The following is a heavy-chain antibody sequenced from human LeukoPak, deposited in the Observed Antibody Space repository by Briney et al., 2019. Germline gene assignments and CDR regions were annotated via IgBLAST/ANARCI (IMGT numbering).Heavy chain of an antibody. V-gene: IGHV4-59*01. D-gene: IGHD3-22*01. CDR1: GGSISSYY. J-gene: IGHJ4*02. CDR2: IYYSGST. Sequence: SETLSLTCTVSGGSISSYYWSWIRQPPGKGLEWIGYIYYSGSTNYNPSLKSRVTISVDTSKNQFSLKLSSVTAADTAVYYCARAYDSSGYNEAYFDYWGQGTLVTVSS. CDR3: ARAYDSSGYNEAYFDY.